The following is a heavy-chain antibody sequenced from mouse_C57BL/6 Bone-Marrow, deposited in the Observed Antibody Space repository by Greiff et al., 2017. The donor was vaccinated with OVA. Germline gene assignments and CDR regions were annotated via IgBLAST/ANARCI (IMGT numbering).Heavy chain of an antibody. CDR2: IDPSDSYT. CDR3: ARSPYYYGSSYTSWFAY. CDR1: GYTFTSYW. D-gene: IGHD1-1*01. Sequence: QVQLKQPGAELVMPGASVKLSCKASGYTFTSYWMHWVKQRPGQGLEWIGEIDPSDSYTNYNQKFTGKSTLTVDKSSSTAYMQLSSLTSEDSAVYYCARSPYYYGSSYTSWFAYWGQGTLVTVSA. V-gene: IGHV1-69*01. J-gene: IGHJ3*01.